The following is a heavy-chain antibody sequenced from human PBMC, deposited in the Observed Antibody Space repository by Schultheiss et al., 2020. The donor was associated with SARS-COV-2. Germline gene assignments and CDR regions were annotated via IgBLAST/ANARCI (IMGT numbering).Heavy chain of an antibody. V-gene: IGHV1-69*13. CDR1: GYTFTSYY. J-gene: IGHJ3*02. Sequence: SVKVSCKASGYTFTSYYMHWVRQAPGQGLEWMGGIIPIFGTANYAQKFQGRVTITADESTSTAYMELSSLRSDDTAVYYCAKILEGDAFDIWGQGTMVTVSS. D-gene: IGHD3-3*01. CDR2: IIPIFGTA. CDR3: AKILEGDAFDI.